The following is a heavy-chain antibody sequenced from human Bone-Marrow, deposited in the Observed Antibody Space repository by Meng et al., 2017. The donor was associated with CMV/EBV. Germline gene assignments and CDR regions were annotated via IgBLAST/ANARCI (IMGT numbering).Heavy chain of an antibody. CDR2: ISSSSSTI. J-gene: IGHJ4*02. Sequence: GESLKISCAASGFTFSSYSMNWVRQAPGKGLEWVSYISSSSSTIYYADSVKGRFTISRDNAKNSLYLQMNSLRAEDTALYYCARDIGSGSYYFSDYWGQGTLVTVSS. D-gene: IGHD3-10*01. CDR3: ARDIGSGSYYFSDY. CDR1: GFTFSSYS. V-gene: IGHV3-48*04.